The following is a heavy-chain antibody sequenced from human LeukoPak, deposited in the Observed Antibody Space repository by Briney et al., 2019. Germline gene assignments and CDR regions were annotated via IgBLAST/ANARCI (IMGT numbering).Heavy chain of an antibody. J-gene: IGHJ4*02. V-gene: IGHV1-2*02. CDR2: INPNTGGT. Sequence: ASVKVSCKASGYRLRNHGISWVRQAPGQGLEWMGWINPNTGGTYYAEKFQGRVTMTRDTTISTAYMELTRLTSDDTAVYYCASYPRYSSSPPFDYWGQGTLVTVSS. D-gene: IGHD6-6*01. CDR3: ASYPRYSSSPPFDY. CDR1: GYRLRNHG.